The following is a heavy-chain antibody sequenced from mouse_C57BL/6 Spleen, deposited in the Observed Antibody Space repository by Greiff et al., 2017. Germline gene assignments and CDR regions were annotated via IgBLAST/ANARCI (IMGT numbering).Heavy chain of an antibody. V-gene: IGHV1-7*01. CDR2: INPSRGYT. CDR3: ARSICGYDGWYFDV. Sequence: QVQLQQSGAELAKPGASVKLSCKASGYTFTSYRMHWVKQRPGQGLEWIGYINPSRGYTKYNQKFKDKATLTADKSSRTAYLQLSSLTYEDSAVYFCARSICGYDGWYFDVWGTGTTVTVSS. CDR1: GYTFTSYR. J-gene: IGHJ1*03. D-gene: IGHD2-14*01.